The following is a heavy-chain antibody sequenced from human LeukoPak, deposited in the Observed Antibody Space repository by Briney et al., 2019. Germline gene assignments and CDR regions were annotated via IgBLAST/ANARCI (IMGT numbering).Heavy chain of an antibody. CDR3: ARHRSGWLQSSFDY. CDR1: GFTFSDYSMN. D-gene: IGHD5-24*01. CDR2: IYYSGSS. J-gene: IGHJ4*02. Sequence: ESLRLSCAASGFTFSDYSMNWVRQPPGKGLEWIGSIYYSGSSFDNPALKSRVTISVDTSKNQFSLKLSSVTAADTAVYYCARHRSGWLQSSFDYWGQGTLVTVSS. V-gene: IGHV4-39*01.